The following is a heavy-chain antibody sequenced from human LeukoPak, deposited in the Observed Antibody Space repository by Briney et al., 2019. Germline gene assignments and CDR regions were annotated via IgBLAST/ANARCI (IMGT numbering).Heavy chain of an antibody. V-gene: IGHV3-48*03. CDR3: AKSLWFGARDWLDP. CDR2: ISSSGSTI. J-gene: IGHJ5*02. Sequence: GGSLRLSCAASGFTFSSYEMNWVRQAPGKGLEWVSYISSSGSTIYYADSVKGRFTISRDNAKNSLYLQMNSLRAEDTAVYYCAKSLWFGARDWLDPWGQGTLVTVSS. CDR1: GFTFSSYE. D-gene: IGHD3-10*01.